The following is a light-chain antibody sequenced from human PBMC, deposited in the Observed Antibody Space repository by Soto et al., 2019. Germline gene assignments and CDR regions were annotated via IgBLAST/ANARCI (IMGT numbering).Light chain of an antibody. V-gene: IGLV2-14*01. CDR3: SSCTSSNTLLYV. CDR2: EVN. CDR1: SSDVGYHNY. Sequence: QSALTQPASVSGSPGQSITVSCTGNSSDVGYHNYVSWYRQHSGKAPRLMIYEVNNRPSGVSNRFSGSKSGNTASLTISGLQAEDEADYYCSSCTSSNTLLYVXGTGTRSPS. J-gene: IGLJ1*01.